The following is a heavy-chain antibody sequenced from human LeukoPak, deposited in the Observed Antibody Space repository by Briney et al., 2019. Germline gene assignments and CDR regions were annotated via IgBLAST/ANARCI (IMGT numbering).Heavy chain of an antibody. CDR2: ISYDRSNK. J-gene: IGHJ4*02. CDR1: GFIFSNDA. V-gene: IGHV3-30*01. D-gene: IGHD6-13*01. CDR3: ARDWSSNWPYYFDS. Sequence: GGSLRLSCAASGFIFSNDAMHWVRQAPGKGLEWVAFISYDRSNKFYADSVMGRFTISRDNSKNTLYLRMDSLRVEDTAVYYCARDWSSNWPYYFDSWGQGTLVTVSS.